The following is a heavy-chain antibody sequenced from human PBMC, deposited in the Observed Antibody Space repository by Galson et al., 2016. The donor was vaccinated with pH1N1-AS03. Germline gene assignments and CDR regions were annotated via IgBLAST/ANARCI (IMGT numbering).Heavy chain of an antibody. V-gene: IGHV4-59*01. D-gene: IGHD6-19*01. Sequence: ETLSLTCTVSGGSMSGYYWSWIRQSPERGLEWIGCVYYSGTPTYNPSLKSQVTISVDTSKNQFSLKLSSVTAVDTAVYFCARTGSNGWYYFDSWGQGALVTVSS. J-gene: IGHJ4*02. CDR3: ARTGSNGWYYFDS. CDR2: VYYSGTP. CDR1: GGSMSGYY.